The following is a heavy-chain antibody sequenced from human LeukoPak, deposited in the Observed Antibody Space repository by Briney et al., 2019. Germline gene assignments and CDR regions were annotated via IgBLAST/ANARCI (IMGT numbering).Heavy chain of an antibody. Sequence: SQTLSLTCAISGDSVSSNSATWNWIRQSPSRGLEWLGRTYYMSKWYNDCAVSVKSRITINPDTSRNQFSLQLSSVTPEDTAVYYCARGLYRYFDLWGRGTLVTVSS. CDR2: TYYMSKWYN. CDR3: ARGLYRYFDL. CDR1: GDSVSSNSAT. J-gene: IGHJ2*01. V-gene: IGHV6-1*01.